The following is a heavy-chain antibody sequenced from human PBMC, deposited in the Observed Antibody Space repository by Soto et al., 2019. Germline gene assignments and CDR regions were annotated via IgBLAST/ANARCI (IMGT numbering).Heavy chain of an antibody. D-gene: IGHD1-1*01. CDR2: INHSGST. CDR3: ACAMRLVASTGPFTSIGLDV. V-gene: IGHV4-34*01. CDR1: GGSFSGYY. Sequence: PSETLSLTCAASGGSFSGYYLSWFRQPPGKGLEWVGKINHSGSTNYNSSPMSRVTISLETAKDKFSLYLNSVSAADTAVYYCACAMRLVASTGPFTSIGLDVWGQGTPVTVSS. J-gene: IGHJ6*02.